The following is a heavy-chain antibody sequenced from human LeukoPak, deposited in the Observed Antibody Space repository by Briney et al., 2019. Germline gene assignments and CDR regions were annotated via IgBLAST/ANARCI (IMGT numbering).Heavy chain of an antibody. CDR1: GFIFSRYG. Sequence: GGSLRLSCATSGFIFSRYGMHWVRQAPGKGLEWVAVISYDGNNKYYPDSVKGRFTISRDNSKNTLFLQMNSLRGEDTAVYYCAKEVVIAAIDYWGQGTLVTVSS. CDR2: ISYDGNNK. CDR3: AKEVVIAAIDY. D-gene: IGHD2-15*01. J-gene: IGHJ4*02. V-gene: IGHV3-30*18.